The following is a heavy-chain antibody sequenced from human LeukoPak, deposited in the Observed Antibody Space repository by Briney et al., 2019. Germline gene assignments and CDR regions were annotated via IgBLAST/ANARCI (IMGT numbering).Heavy chain of an antibody. D-gene: IGHD6-6*01. CDR1: GFTFGSYG. J-gene: IGHJ4*02. V-gene: IGHV3-30*02. Sequence: GGSLRLSCAASGFTFGSYGMHWVRQAPGKGLEWVAFIRYDGSNKYYADSVKGRFTISRDNSKNTLYLQMNSLRAEDTAVYYCAKDISTSSPDRFDYWGQGTLVTVSS. CDR2: IRYDGSNK. CDR3: AKDISTSSPDRFDY.